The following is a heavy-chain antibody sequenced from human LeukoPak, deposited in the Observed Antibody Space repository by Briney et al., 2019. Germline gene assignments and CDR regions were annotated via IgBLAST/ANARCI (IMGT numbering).Heavy chain of an antibody. CDR3: ARGNLLWFGELQYYFDY. J-gene: IGHJ4*02. CDR1: GGSFSGYY. V-gene: IGHV4-34*01. D-gene: IGHD3-10*01. CDR2: INHSGST. Sequence: SETLSLTCAVYGGSFSGYYWSWIRQPPGKGLEWIGEINHSGSTNYNPFLKSRVTISVDTSKNQFSLKLSSVTAADTAVYYCARGNLLWFGELQYYFDYWGQGTLVTVSS.